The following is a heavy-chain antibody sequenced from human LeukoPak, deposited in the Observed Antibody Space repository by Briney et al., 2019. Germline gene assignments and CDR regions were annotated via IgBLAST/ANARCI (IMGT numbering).Heavy chain of an antibody. J-gene: IGHJ4*02. CDR2: IKGDGSEK. D-gene: IGHD3-22*01. CDR3: ARVLHRRNYDSSVYYGY. CDR1: GFSFSSYW. V-gene: IGHV3-7*04. Sequence: GGSLRLSCAASGFSFSSYWMTWVRQAPGKGLEWVANIKGDGSEKYYVDSVKGRFNIARDNAKNSVYLQMNSLRAEDTAVYYCARVLHRRNYDSSVYYGYWGQGTLVTVSS.